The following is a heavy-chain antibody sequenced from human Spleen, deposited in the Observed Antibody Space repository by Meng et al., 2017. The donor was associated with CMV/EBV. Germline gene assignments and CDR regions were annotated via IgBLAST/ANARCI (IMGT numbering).Heavy chain of an antibody. J-gene: IGHJ3*02. V-gene: IGHV4-34*01. Sequence: SETLSLTCSVSGVAISSHYWSWIRQPPGKGLEWIGEINHSGSTNYNPSLKSRVTISVDTSKNQFSLKLSSVTAADTAVYYCARVRTSQPAFDIWGQGTMVTVSS. CDR2: INHSGST. CDR1: GVAISSHY. CDR3: ARVRTSQPAFDI.